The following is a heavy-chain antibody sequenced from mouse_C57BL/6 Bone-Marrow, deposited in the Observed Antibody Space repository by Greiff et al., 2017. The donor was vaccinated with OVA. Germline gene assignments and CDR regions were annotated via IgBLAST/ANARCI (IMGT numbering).Heavy chain of an antibody. CDR1: GYTFTSYG. J-gene: IGHJ3*01. D-gene: IGHD2-5*01. CDR3: AGEGSNYVY. CDR2: IYPRSGNT. V-gene: IGHV1-81*01. Sequence: QVQLQQSGAELARPGASVKLSCKASGYTFTSYGISWVKQRTGQGLEWIGEIYPRSGNTYYNEKFKGKATLTADKSSSTAYMELRSLTSEDAAVYFCAGEGSNYVYWGQGTLVTVSA.